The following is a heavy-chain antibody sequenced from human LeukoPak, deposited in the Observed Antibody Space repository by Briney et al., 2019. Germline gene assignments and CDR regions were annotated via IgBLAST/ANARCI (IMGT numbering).Heavy chain of an antibody. CDR1: GGSISSTTYY. Sequence: SETLSLTCTVSGGSISSTTYYWGWIRQSPGKGLEWIGSVHYSGGSYYNPSLKSRVTISLNTSKNQFSLNLSSVTAADTAVYYCARGRFWSGYPYYFDYWGQGTLVTVSS. CDR2: VHYSGGS. CDR3: ARGRFWSGYPYYFDY. V-gene: IGHV4-39*07. D-gene: IGHD3-3*01. J-gene: IGHJ4*02.